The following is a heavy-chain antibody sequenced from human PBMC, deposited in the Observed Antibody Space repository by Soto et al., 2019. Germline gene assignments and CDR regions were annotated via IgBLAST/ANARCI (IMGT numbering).Heavy chain of an antibody. CDR3: ARGYSYTQPVFDY. Sequence: LRLSCAASGFTVSSNYMSWFRQAPGKGLEWVSVIYSGGTTYYADSVKGRFTISRDNFKNTLYLQMNSLRAEDTAVYYCARGYSYTQPVFDYWGLGTLVTVSS. J-gene: IGHJ4*02. CDR1: GFTVSSNY. CDR2: IYSGGTT. D-gene: IGHD5-18*01. V-gene: IGHV3-53*01.